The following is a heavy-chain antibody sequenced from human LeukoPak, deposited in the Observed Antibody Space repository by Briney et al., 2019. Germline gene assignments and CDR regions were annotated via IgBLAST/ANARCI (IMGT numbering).Heavy chain of an antibody. CDR2: ISYDGSNK. J-gene: IGHJ4*02. V-gene: IGHV3-30*18. CDR3: AKDHLAGYSYGGYYFDY. D-gene: IGHD5-18*01. Sequence: GGSLRLSCAASGFTFSSYSMNWVRQAPGKGLEWVAVISYDGSNKNYVDSVKGRFTISRDNSKNTLYLQMSSLRGEDTAVYYCAKDHLAGYSYGGYYFDYWGQGTLVTVSS. CDR1: GFTFSSYS.